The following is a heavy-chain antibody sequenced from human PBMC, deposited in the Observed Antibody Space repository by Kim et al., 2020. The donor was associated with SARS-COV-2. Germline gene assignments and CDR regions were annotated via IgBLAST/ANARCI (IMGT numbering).Heavy chain of an antibody. CDR1: GGSIRGNNYY. CDR3: ARTKKAVAPGGASDI. V-gene: IGHV4-39*01. J-gene: IGHJ3*02. Sequence: SETLSLTCTVSGGSIRGNNYYWGWIRQPPGKGLEWIGSIFYSGSTYYNPALKSRVTISVDTSKNQFSLKLTSVTAADTAVYYCARTKKAVAPGGASDIWGQGTMVTISS. D-gene: IGHD6-13*01. CDR2: IFYSGST.